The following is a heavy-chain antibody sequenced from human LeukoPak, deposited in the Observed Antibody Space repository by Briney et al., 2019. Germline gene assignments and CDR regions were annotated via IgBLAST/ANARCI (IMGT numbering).Heavy chain of an antibody. CDR2: VSHSGSA. V-gene: IGHV4-38-2*02. Sequence: SETLSLTCTVSGYPISSGHYWGWIRQPPGKGLEWIGSVSHSGSAFYNPSLKSQVTISLDTSKNEFSLKVTSVTAADTAIYYCARDRSGATTFDYWGQGTLVTVSS. D-gene: IGHD5-12*01. CDR3: ARDRSGATTFDY. CDR1: GYPISSGHY. J-gene: IGHJ4*02.